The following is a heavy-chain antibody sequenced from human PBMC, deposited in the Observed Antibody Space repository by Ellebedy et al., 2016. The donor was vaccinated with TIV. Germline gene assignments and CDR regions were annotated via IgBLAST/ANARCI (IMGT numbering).Heavy chain of an antibody. V-gene: IGHV3-23*01. CDR1: GFTFSSYA. CDR2: ISGSGGST. CDR3: AKPEGGYSYGFHY. Sequence: GESLKISCAASGFTFSSYAMSWVRQAPGKGLEWVSAISGSGGSTYYADSVKGRFTISRDNSKNTLYLQMNSLRAEDTAVYYCAKPEGGYSYGFHYWGQGTLVTVSS. D-gene: IGHD5-18*01. J-gene: IGHJ4*02.